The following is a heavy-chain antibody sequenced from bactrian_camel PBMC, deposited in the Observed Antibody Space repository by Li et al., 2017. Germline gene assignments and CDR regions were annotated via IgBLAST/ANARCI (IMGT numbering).Heavy chain of an antibody. Sequence: HVQLVESGGGSVQDGGSLTLSCAAGRYTYKRNCMGWFRQRPGKDREGLAVLWIGGATTTYADSVKGRFIITRDKGKDLVYLQLNSLRPEDTAMYYCAADLPPCPPLWVGLRSYNYWGQGTQVTVS. CDR1: RYTYKRNC. V-gene: IGHV3-3*01. J-gene: IGHJ4*01. CDR2: LWIGGATT. D-gene: IGHD5*01. CDR3: AADLPPCPPLWVGLRSYNY.